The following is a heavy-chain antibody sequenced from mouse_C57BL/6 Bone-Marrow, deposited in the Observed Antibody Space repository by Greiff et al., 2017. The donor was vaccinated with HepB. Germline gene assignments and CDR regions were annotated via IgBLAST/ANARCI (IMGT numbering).Heavy chain of an antibody. D-gene: IGHD2-4*01. V-gene: IGHV1-69*01. J-gene: IGHJ2*01. CDR2: IDPSDSYT. CDR3: ARVYDYDVGYFDY. Sequence: QVQLQQPGAELVMPGASVKLSCKASGYTFTSYWMHWVKQRPGQGLEWIGEIDPSDSYTNYNQKFKGKSTLTVGKSSSTAYMQLSSLTSEDSAVYYCARVYDYDVGYFDYWGRGTTLTVAS. CDR1: GYTFTSYW.